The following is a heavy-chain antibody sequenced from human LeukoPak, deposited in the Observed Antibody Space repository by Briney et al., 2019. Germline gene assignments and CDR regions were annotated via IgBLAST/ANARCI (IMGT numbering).Heavy chain of an antibody. V-gene: IGHV3-23*01. D-gene: IGHD1-26*01. CDR3: AKGRSGSYSSFDY. CDR1: GFTFSSYG. CDR2: ISGSGGST. J-gene: IGHJ4*02. Sequence: PGGSLRLSCAASGFTFSSYGMSWVRQAPGKGLEWVSAISGSGGSTYYADSVKGRFTISRDNSKNTLYLQMNSLRAEDTAVYYCAKGRSGSYSSFDYWGQGTLVTVSS.